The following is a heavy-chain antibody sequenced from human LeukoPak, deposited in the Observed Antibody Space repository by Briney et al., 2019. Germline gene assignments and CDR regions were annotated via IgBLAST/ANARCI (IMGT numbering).Heavy chain of an antibody. J-gene: IGHJ6*03. D-gene: IGHD6-19*01. CDR1: IFADYY. Sequence: EASVKVSCKASIFADYYIYWVRQAPGQGLEWMGWINPKSGGTNYAQKLQGRVSMTTDTSTSTAYMDLRSLRSDDTAVYYCARDLRYSSGWSASGMDVWGKGTTVTISS. V-gene: IGHV1-2*02. CDR3: ARDLRYSSGWSASGMDV. CDR2: INPKSGGT.